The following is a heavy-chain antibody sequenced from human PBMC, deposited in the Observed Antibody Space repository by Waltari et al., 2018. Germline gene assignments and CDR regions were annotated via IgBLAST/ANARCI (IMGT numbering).Heavy chain of an antibody. CDR2: INHSGST. CDR3: ARGVRRLAAAGTRAYYYGMDV. Sequence: QVQLQQLGAGLLQPSATLSLTCAVYGGSFSGSYWSWIRQPPGKGLEWIGEINHSGSTNYNPSLKSRVTISVDTSKNQFSLKLSSVTAADTAVYYCARGVRRLAAAGTRAYYYGMDVWGQGTTVTVSS. J-gene: IGHJ6*02. V-gene: IGHV4-34*01. CDR1: GGSFSGSY. D-gene: IGHD6-13*01.